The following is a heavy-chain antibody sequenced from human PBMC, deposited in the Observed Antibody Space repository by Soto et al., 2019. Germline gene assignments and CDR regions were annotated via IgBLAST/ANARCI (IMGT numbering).Heavy chain of an antibody. J-gene: IGHJ4*02. CDR3: ASAIAVLTGYYTKDY. D-gene: IGHD3-9*01. V-gene: IGHV1-69*02. CDR1: GGTFSSYT. CDR2: IIPILGIA. Sequence: QVQLVQSGAEVKKPGSSVKVSCKASGGTFSSYTISWVRQAPGQGLEWMGRIIPILGIANYAQKFQGRVTITADKSTSTAYRELSSLRSEDTAVYYCASAIAVLTGYYTKDYWGQGTLVTVSS.